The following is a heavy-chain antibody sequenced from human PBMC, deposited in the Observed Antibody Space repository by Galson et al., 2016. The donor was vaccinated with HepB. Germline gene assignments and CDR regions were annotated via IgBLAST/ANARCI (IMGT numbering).Heavy chain of an antibody. CDR1: GGSISSSAYY. V-gene: IGHV4-39*07. Sequence: SETLSLTCTVSGGSISSSAYYWGWIRQPPGKGLEWIGSIYHSGSTYYNPSLKSRVTISVDTSKNQFSLKLSSVTAADTAVYYCARGSLWYDYWGQGTLVTVSS. CDR2: IYHSGST. CDR3: ARGSLWYDY. D-gene: IGHD6-13*01. J-gene: IGHJ4*02.